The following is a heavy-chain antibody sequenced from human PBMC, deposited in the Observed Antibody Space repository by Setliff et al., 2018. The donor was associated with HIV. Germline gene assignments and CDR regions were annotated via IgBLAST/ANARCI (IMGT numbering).Heavy chain of an antibody. CDR2: IYYSGST. V-gene: IGHV4-59*01. Sequence: NPSETLSLTCTVSGDSISSYYWSWIRQPPGKGLEWIGYIYYSGSTNYNPSLKCRVTISVDTSKNQFSLKLGSVTAADTAVYYCARGPRGIAVAGDAFDIWGQGTMVTVSS. D-gene: IGHD6-19*01. CDR3: ARGPRGIAVAGDAFDI. J-gene: IGHJ3*02. CDR1: GDSISSYY.